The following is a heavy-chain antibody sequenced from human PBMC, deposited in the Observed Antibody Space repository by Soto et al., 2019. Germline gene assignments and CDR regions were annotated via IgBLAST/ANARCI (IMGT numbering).Heavy chain of an antibody. D-gene: IGHD4-17*01. CDR3: ARDRRDYGDYPLLDY. CDR1: GNTLPGIY. J-gene: IGHJ4*02. Sequence: APVKVSCKASGNTLPGIYMHGVRQAPEQGLEWMGISNPSGGSTSYAQKFQGRVTMTRDTSTSTVYMELSSLRSEDTAVYYCARDRRDYGDYPLLDYWGQGTLVTVSS. CDR2: SNPSGGST. V-gene: IGHV1-46*01.